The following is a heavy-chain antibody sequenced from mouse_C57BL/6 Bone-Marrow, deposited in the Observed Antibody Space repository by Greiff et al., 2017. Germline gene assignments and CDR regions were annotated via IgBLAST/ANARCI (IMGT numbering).Heavy chain of an antibody. CDR3: ARSTMITTGYCYAMDY. J-gene: IGHJ4*01. CDR2: IDPSDSYT. D-gene: IGHD2-4*01. CDR1: GYTFTSYW. Sequence: QVQLQQPGAELVKPGASVKLSCKASGYTFTSYWMQWVKQRPGQGLEWIGEIDPSDSYTNYNQKFKGKATLTVDTSSSTAYMQLSSLTSEDSAVYYCARSTMITTGYCYAMDYWGQGTSVTVSS. V-gene: IGHV1-50*01.